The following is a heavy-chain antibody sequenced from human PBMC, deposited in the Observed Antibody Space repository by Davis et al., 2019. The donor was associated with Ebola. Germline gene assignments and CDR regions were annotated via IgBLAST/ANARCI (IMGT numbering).Heavy chain of an antibody. V-gene: IGHV5-51*01. CDR3: ARQGTTSWDS. D-gene: IGHD2-2*01. CDR2: IYPGDSDT. Sequence: GESLKISCKDSGNSFTSYWIGWVRQMPGKGLEWMGIIYPGDSDTRYSPSFQGQVTFSVDKSIRTAYLHWNSLKASDTATYYCARQGTTSWDSWGQGTLVTVSS. J-gene: IGHJ4*02. CDR1: GNSFTSYW.